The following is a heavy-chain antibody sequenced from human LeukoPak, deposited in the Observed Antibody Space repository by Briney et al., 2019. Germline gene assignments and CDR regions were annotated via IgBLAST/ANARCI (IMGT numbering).Heavy chain of an antibody. V-gene: IGHV3-30*02. CDR2: IRYDGSNK. J-gene: IGHJ4*02. CDR1: GFTFSSYG. CDR3: AKDQWLVRRSYFDY. Sequence: GGSLRLSCAASGFTFSSYGMHWVRQAPGKGLEWVAFIRYDGSNKYYADSVKGRFTISRDNSKNTLYLQMNSLRAEDTAVYYCAKDQWLVRRSYFDYWGQGTLVTVSS. D-gene: IGHD6-19*01.